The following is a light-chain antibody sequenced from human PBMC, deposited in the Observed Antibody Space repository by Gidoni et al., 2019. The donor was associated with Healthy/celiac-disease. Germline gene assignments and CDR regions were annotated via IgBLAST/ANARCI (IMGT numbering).Light chain of an antibody. J-gene: IGKJ1*01. Sequence: DIVITQSPYSLAVSLCERATINCKSSQSVLYSSNNKNYLAWYQQKPGQPPKLLIYWASTRESGVPERFSGSGSGKDFTLTISSLQAEDVAVYYCKQYYSTPWTFGQGTKVEIK. CDR2: WAS. V-gene: IGKV4-1*01. CDR1: QSVLYSSNNKNY. CDR3: KQYYSTPWT.